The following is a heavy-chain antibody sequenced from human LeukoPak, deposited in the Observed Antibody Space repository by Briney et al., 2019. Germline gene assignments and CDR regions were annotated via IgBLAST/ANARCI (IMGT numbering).Heavy chain of an antibody. CDR1: GFTLSDSA. Sequence: TGGSLRLSCAASGFTLSDSAIHWVRQASGKGLEWVGLIDRPAKSYATAYGASVGGRCTISRDDSKNTAYLQMASLKTEDTALYYCTRDRGTYNWLDPWGQGTLVTVSS. V-gene: IGHV3-73*01. CDR3: TRDRGTYNWLDP. CDR2: IDRPAKSYAT. J-gene: IGHJ5*02. D-gene: IGHD1-26*01.